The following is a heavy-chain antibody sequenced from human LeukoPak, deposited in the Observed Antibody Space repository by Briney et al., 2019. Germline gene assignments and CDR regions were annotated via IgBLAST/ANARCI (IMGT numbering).Heavy chain of an antibody. CDR1: GFTFSSYG. Sequence: GRSLRLSCAASGFTFSSYGMHWVRQAPGKGLEWVAVISYDGSNKYYADSVKGRFTISRDNSKNTLYLQMNSLRAEDTAVYYCAKALRVASRWCYFDYWGQGTLVTVSS. CDR3: AKALRVASRWCYFDY. J-gene: IGHJ4*02. V-gene: IGHV3-30*18. CDR2: ISYDGSNK. D-gene: IGHD2-21*01.